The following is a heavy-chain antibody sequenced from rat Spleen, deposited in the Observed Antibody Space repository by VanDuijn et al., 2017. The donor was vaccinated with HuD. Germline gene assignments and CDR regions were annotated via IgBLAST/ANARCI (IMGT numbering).Heavy chain of an antibody. CDR3: ARQWDY. CDR2: ISYDGTRT. V-gene: IGHV5-29*01. J-gene: IGHJ2*01. Sequence: EVQLVESGGGLVQPGRSLKLSCAASGFTFSNYGMAWVRQAPTKGLEWVATISYDGTRTFYRDSVKGRFTISRDNAKSTLFLQMDSLRSEDTATYYCARQWDYWGQGLMVTVSS. CDR1: GFTFSNYG.